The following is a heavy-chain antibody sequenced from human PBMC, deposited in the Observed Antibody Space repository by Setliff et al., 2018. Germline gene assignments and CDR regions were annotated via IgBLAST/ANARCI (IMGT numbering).Heavy chain of an antibody. D-gene: IGHD2-2*01. CDR1: GFTFGDYA. CDR2: IRSKAYGGTT. CDR3: TYYCSSTSCYRDLDWFDS. J-gene: IGHJ5*01. V-gene: IGHV3-49*04. Sequence: GGSLRLSCTASGFTFGDYAMSWVRQAPGKGLEWVGFIRSKAYGGTTEYAASVKGRFTISRDDSKSIAYLQMNSLKTEDTAVYYCTYYCSSTSCYRDLDWFDSWGQGTLVTVSS.